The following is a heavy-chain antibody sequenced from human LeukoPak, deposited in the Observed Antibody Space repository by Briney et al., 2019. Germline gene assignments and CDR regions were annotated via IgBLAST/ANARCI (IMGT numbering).Heavy chain of an antibody. D-gene: IGHD6-13*01. CDR2: FDPEDGET. Sequence: ASVKVSCKVSGYTLTELSMHWVRQAPGKGLEWMGGFDPEDGETIYAQKFQGRVTMTEDTSTDTAYMELSSLRSEDTAVCYCATGYIAAAGGGYFDYWGQGTLVTVSS. CDR1: GYTLTELS. J-gene: IGHJ4*02. CDR3: ATGYIAAAGGGYFDY. V-gene: IGHV1-24*01.